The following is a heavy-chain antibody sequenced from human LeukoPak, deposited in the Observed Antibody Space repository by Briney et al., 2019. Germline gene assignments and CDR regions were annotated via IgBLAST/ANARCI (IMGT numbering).Heavy chain of an antibody. Sequence: GGSLRLSCAASGFTFSNYGMIWVRQAPGKGLEWVGRTKNKANSYTTEYAASVKGRFTISRDESKNSLYLQMNSLKTEDTAVYYCARWDSGSCSDWGQGTLVTVSS. CDR2: TKNKANSYTT. D-gene: IGHD1-26*01. CDR3: ARWDSGSCSD. CDR1: GFTFSNYG. V-gene: IGHV3-72*01. J-gene: IGHJ4*02.